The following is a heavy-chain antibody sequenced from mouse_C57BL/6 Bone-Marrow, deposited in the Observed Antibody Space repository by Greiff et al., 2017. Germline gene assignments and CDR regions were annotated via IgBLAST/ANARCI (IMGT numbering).Heavy chain of an antibody. CDR2: IYPGDGDT. D-gene: IGHD5-1*01. V-gene: IGHV1-82*01. CDR1: GYAFSSSW. CDR3: ARLYLYAMDY. J-gene: IGHJ4*01. Sequence: QVQLKESGPELVKPGASVKISCKASGYAFSSSWMNWVKQRPGKGLEWIGRIYPGDGDTNYNGKFKGKATLTADKSSSTAYMQLSSLTSEDSAVYFCARLYLYAMDYWGQGTSVTVSS.